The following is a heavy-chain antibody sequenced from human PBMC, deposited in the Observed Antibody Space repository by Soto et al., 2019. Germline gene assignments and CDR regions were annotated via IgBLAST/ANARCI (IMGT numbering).Heavy chain of an antibody. V-gene: IGHV3-48*02. CDR1: GFTFSDYY. Sequence: GGSLRLSCAASGFTFSDYYMHWVRQAPGKGLEWVSHISSSSSNIYYADSVKGRYTISRDNAKNTLYLQMNSLRDEDTAVYYCATHGLGAAAGNYYGMDVWGQGTTVTVSS. D-gene: IGHD6-13*01. CDR2: ISSSSSNI. CDR3: ATHGLGAAAGNYYGMDV. J-gene: IGHJ6*02.